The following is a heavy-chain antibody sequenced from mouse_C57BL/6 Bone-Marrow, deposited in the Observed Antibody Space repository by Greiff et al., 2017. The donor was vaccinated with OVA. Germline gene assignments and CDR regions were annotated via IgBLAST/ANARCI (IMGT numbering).Heavy chain of an antibody. J-gene: IGHJ1*03. CDR2: IDPEDGET. CDR1: GFNIKDYY. Sequence: EVQRVESGAELVKPGASVKLSCTASGFNIKDYYMHWVKQRTEQGLEWIGRIDPEDGETKYASKFQGKATITADTSSNTAYLQLSSLTSEDTAVYYCTTLITTVVAEGWYFDVWGTGTTVTVSS. CDR3: TTLITTVVAEGWYFDV. V-gene: IGHV14-2*01. D-gene: IGHD1-1*01.